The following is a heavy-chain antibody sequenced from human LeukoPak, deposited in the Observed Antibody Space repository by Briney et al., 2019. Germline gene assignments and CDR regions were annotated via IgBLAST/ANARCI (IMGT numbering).Heavy chain of an antibody. D-gene: IGHD2-2*02. V-gene: IGHV3-30-3*01. CDR1: GFTFSSYA. CDR2: ISYDGSNK. J-gene: IGHJ4*02. Sequence: GGSLRLSCAASGFTFSSYAMHWVGQAPGKGLEWVAVISYDGSNKYYADSVKGRFTISRDNSKNTLYLQMNSLRAEDTAVYYCARGGSAYTRLRNSLNFDYWGQGTLVTVSS. CDR3: ARGGSAYTRLRNSLNFDY.